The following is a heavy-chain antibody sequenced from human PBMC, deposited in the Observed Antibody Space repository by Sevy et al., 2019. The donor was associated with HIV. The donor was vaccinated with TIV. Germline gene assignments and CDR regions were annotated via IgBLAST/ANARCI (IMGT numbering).Heavy chain of an antibody. J-gene: IGHJ6*04. D-gene: IGHD6-19*01. CDR1: GFTFSSYE. Sequence: GGSLRLSCAASGFTFSSYEMNWVRQAPGKGLEWVSYISSSGSTIYYADSVKGRFTISRDNAKNSLYLQMNSLRAEDTAVYYCARIGWLAPSMDVWGKGTTVTVSS. V-gene: IGHV3-48*03. CDR2: ISSSGSTI. CDR3: ARIGWLAPSMDV.